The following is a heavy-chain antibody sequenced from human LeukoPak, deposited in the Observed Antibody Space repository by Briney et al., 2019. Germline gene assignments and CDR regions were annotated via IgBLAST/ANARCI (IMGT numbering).Heavy chain of an antibody. CDR1: GYTFTTYD. CDR3: ARYERREPLSDF. D-gene: IGHD1-26*01. J-gene: IGHJ6*01. Sequence: GVSVKVSCKASGYTFTTYDINWVRQATGQGLEWMGWMNPNNGNTGYAQKFQGRVTMTRDTSISTAYLEFSSLRFEDTAVYYCARYERREPLSDFWGKGTTVTVSS. V-gene: IGHV1-8*01. CDR2: MNPNNGNT.